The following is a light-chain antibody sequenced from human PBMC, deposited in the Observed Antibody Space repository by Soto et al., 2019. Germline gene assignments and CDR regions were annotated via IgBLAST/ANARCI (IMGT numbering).Light chain of an antibody. CDR1: SSDVGGYDY. V-gene: IGLV2-14*01. J-gene: IGLJ3*02. CDR2: GVR. Sequence: QSALTQPASVSGSPGQSITISCTGTSSDVGGYDYVSWYQQHPGKAPKLMIYGVRNRPSGVSNRFSGSKSGKTASLTISGLQAEDEADYYCSSYTNSNTWVFGGGTKLTVL. CDR3: SSYTNSNTWV.